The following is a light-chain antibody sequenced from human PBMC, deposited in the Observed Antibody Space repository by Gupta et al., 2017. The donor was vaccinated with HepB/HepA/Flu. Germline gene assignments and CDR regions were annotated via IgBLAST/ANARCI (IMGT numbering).Light chain of an antibody. J-gene: IGLJ1*01. CDR1: SSNIGNNF. CDR2: DNY. V-gene: IGLV1-51*01. Sequence: QSVLTQPPSVSAAPGQKVTISCSGSSSNIGNNFVSWYRQLPGTAPKLLIYDNYKRPSGIPDRFSGSKSGTSATLGITGLQTGDEADYYCGSWDSSLSAVFGSGNKVTVL. CDR3: GSWDSSLSAV.